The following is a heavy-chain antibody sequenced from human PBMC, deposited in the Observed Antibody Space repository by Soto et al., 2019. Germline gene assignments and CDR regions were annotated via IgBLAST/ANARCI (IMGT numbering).Heavy chain of an antibody. J-gene: IGHJ4*02. V-gene: IGHV3-23*01. Sequence: RPYCAVPAFKITTQGVGKVRQAPGKELEGLSVYSGRGVSSYGGDSWKGRFGISRANSQNMAYLQLSSLKVEDTAVDCCVECGGKSISGWWWCSGHWGQGTLVTVSS. CDR3: VECGGKSISGWWWCSGH. D-gene: IGHD2-21*01. CDR1: AFKITTQG. CDR2: YSGRGVSS.